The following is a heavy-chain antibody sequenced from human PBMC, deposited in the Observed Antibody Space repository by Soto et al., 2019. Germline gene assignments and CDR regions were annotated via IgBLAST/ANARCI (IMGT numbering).Heavy chain of an antibody. Sequence: QVQLVQSGAEVKNPGASVKVSCKASGYSFTRYGIGWARQAPGQGLEWMGWINAYNGNTNYAQNLQGRLTLTTDTSTTTAHMELRSLTSNDTAIYYCAMVDVYVTPSPQDVWGQGTTVTVSS. CDR1: GYSFTRYG. J-gene: IGHJ6*02. CDR3: AMVDVYVTPSPQDV. CDR2: INAYNGNT. D-gene: IGHD3-16*01. V-gene: IGHV1-18*01.